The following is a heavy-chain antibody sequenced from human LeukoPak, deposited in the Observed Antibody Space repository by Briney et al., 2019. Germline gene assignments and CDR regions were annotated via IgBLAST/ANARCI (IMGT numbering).Heavy chain of an antibody. J-gene: IGHJ3*02. CDR2: ISTSGST. V-gene: IGHV4-61*02. Sequence: SETLSLTCTVSGDSISSGDYYWSWIRQPAGKGLEWIGRISTSGSTNYNPSLKSRVTISVDTSKNQFSLKLSSVTAADTAVYFCARGPYSYDSSGAFDIWGQGTMVTVSS. CDR1: GDSISSGDYY. D-gene: IGHD3-22*01. CDR3: ARGPYSYDSSGAFDI.